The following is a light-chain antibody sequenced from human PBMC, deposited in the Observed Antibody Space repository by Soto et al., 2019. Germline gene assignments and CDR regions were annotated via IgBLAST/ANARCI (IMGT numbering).Light chain of an antibody. CDR1: QSVSSSY. CDR3: QLYGSSPLT. CDR2: GAS. Sequence: VGLSLSPVAVSLSQRERATLSCRASQSVSSSYLAWYQQKPGQAPRLLIYGASSRATGIPDRFSGSGSGTDFTLTISRLEPEDFAVYYCQLYGSSPLTFGGRTMVDI. V-gene: IGKV3-20*01. J-gene: IGKJ4*01.